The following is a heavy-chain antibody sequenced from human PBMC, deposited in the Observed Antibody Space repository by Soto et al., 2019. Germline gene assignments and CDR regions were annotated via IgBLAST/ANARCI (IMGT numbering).Heavy chain of an antibody. J-gene: IGHJ4*02. CDR2: IIPIFGTA. D-gene: IGHD3-22*01. CDR1: GGTFSSYA. Sequence: RASVKVSCKASGGTFSSYAISWVRQAPGQGPEWMGGIIPIFGTANYAQKFQGRVTITADESTSTAYMELSSLRSEDTAVYYCARAPYYYDSSGYYSFDYWGQGTLVTVSS. V-gene: IGHV1-69*13. CDR3: ARAPYYYDSSGYYSFDY.